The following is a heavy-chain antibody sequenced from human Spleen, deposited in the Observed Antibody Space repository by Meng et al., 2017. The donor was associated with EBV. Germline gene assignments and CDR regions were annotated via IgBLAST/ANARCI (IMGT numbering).Heavy chain of an antibody. CDR2: MHHSGST. CDR1: GVSISSGGYS. D-gene: IGHD5-18*01. CDR3: AGGPTAMVTYFDY. Sequence: HLKLPESVSGLVKPSQTLSMTSAVSGVSISSGGYSWSWIRQPPGKGLEWIGYMHHSGSTYNNPSLKSRVTISVDRSKNQFSLKLSSVTAADTAVYYCAGGPTAMVTYFDYWGQGTLVTVSS. J-gene: IGHJ4*02. V-gene: IGHV4-30-2*01.